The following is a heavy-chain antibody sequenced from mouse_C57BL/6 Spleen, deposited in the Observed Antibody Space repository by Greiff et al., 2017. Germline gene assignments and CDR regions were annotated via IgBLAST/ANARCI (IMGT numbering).Heavy chain of an antibody. J-gene: IGHJ3*01. Sequence: EVKLVESGGGLVKPGGSLKLSCAASGFTFSDYGMHWVRQAPEKGLEWVAYISSGSSTIYYADTVKGRFTITSDNTKNTLFLQMTSRRSEDTAMYYCARGGGFAYWGQGTLVTVSA. V-gene: IGHV5-17*01. CDR1: GFTFSDYG. D-gene: IGHD1-1*02. CDR3: ARGGGFAY. CDR2: ISSGSSTI.